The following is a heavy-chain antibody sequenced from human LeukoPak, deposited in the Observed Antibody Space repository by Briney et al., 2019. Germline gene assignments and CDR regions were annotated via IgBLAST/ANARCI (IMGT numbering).Heavy chain of an antibody. Sequence: GGSLRLSCAGSGFTFSSYSMSWVRQAPGKGLEWVSAVSGSGRSTYHADSVKGRFTISRDNSKNTLYLQMNSLRAEDTAVYYCASLYYYDIVGYYYDYWGQGTLVTVSS. V-gene: IGHV3-23*01. CDR1: GFTFSSYS. CDR2: VSGSGRST. CDR3: ASLYYYDIVGYYYDY. D-gene: IGHD3-22*01. J-gene: IGHJ4*02.